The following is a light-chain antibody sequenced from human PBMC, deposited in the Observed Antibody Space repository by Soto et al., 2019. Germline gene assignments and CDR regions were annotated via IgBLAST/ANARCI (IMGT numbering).Light chain of an antibody. J-gene: IGKJ2*01. CDR2: KAS. CDR1: QSISSR. Sequence: DIQMTQSPSTLSASVGDRVTITCRASQSISSRLAWYQQKPGKAPKLLIYKASSLESGVPSRFSGSESGTEFTLTISSLQPDDFATYYCQQYNSYSPYTFGQGTKLEIK. CDR3: QQYNSYSPYT. V-gene: IGKV1-5*03.